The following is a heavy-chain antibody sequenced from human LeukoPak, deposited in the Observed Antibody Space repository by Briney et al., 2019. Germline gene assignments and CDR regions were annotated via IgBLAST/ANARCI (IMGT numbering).Heavy chain of an antibody. Sequence: GGSLRLSCAASGFSFSNAWMSWVRQAPGKGLEWVANIKQDGSEKYYVDSVKGRFTISRDNAKNSLYLQMNSLRAEDTALYYCAKDRDRNDILTGYPSDWGQGTLVTVSS. CDR1: GFSFSNAW. J-gene: IGHJ4*02. V-gene: IGHV3-7*03. D-gene: IGHD3-9*01. CDR2: IKQDGSEK. CDR3: AKDRDRNDILTGYPSD.